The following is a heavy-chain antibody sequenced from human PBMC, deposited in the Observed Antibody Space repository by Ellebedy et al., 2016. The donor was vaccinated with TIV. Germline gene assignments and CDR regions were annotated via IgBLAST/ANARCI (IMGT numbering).Heavy chain of an antibody. CDR1: GFTFNSYW. CDR3: ATDGSYGDYRSPTHAFVF. CDR2: IRLDGGDK. J-gene: IGHJ3*01. D-gene: IGHD3-10*01. Sequence: GESLKISYAASGFTFNSYWMTWVRQAPGKGLEWVANIRLDGGDKYYVDSVKGRFTVSRDNAKNSLYLQMTSLRADDTAVYYCATDGSYGDYRSPTHAFVFWGQGTMVSVAS. V-gene: IGHV3-7*01.